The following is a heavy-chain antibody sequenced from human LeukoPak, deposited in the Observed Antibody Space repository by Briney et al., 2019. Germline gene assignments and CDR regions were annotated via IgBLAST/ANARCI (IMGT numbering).Heavy chain of an antibody. J-gene: IGHJ4*02. Sequence: PSETLSLTCTVSGGSISSYYWSWIRQPPGKGLEWIGYISYSGSTNYNPSLKSRVTISVDTSKTQFSLKLSSVTAADTAVYYRARGTYNFEYWGQGTLVTVSS. D-gene: IGHD4-11*01. CDR3: ARGTYNFEY. CDR1: GGSISSYY. CDR2: ISYSGST. V-gene: IGHV4-59*01.